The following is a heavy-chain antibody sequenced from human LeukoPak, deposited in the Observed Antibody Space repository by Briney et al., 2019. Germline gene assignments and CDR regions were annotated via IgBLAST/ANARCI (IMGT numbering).Heavy chain of an antibody. V-gene: IGHV5-51*01. CDR2: IYPGDSDT. CDR1: GYSFTTYW. Sequence: GESLKISCKGSGYSFTTYWIVWVRQMPGKGLEWMGIIYPGDSDTRYSPSFQGQVTISADKSISTAYLQWSSLKASDTAMYYCARHRETAASGFNWFDPWGQGTLVTVSS. CDR3: ARHRETAASGFNWFDP. D-gene: IGHD6-13*01. J-gene: IGHJ5*02.